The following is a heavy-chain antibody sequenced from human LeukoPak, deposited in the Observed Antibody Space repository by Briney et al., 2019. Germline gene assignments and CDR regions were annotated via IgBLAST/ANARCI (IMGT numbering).Heavy chain of an antibody. D-gene: IGHD5-12*01. V-gene: IGHV4-38-2*02. J-gene: IGHJ4*02. CDR2: IFYSGRA. Sequence: PSETLSLTCAVSSYSISSGYYWDWIRQPPGKGLEWIGTIFYSGRAYYNPSLKSRVPMSVDTSKNHFSRKLTSVTAADTAVYFCGRDRGGRTGYASGDFDFWGQGTLVTVSS. CDR1: SYSISSGYY. CDR3: GRDRGGRTGYASGDFDF.